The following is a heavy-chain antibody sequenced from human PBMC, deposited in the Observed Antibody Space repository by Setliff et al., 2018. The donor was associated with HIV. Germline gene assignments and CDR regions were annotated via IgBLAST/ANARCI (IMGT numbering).Heavy chain of an antibody. V-gene: IGHV1-3*01. CDR3: VRGALLAAFDFDY. J-gene: IGHJ4*01. CDR2: INVGKGDT. CDR1: GYTFTTYS. D-gene: IGHD3-10*01. Sequence: ASVKVPCKASGYTFTTYSLYWVRQAPGHSLEWVGWINVGKGDTKYSQQLQDRVTITRDTSANTAYMELSSLRSDDTAVYFCVRGALLAAFDFDYWGQGTLVTVSS.